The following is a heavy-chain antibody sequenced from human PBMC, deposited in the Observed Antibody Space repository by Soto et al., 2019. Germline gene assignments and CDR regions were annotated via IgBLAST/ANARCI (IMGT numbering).Heavy chain of an antibody. J-gene: IGHJ4*02. V-gene: IGHV3-48*02. CDR1: GFTFSIYS. D-gene: IGHD6-19*01. Sequence: EVQLVESGGDLVQRGGSLRLSCAASGFTFSIYSMNWVRQAPGKGLEWFSYITSDTKTIKYADSVKGRFTISRDNAKNLVYLQMNSLRDEDTAIYYCARSVEGHFDYWGQGTVVTVSS. CDR2: ITSDTKTI. CDR3: ARSVEGHFDY.